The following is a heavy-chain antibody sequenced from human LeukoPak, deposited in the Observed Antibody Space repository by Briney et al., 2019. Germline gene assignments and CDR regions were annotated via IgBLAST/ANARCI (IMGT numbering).Heavy chain of an antibody. V-gene: IGHV3-7*04. Sequence: HAGGSLRLSCAASGFTFSNHWMSWVRQAPGKGLQWVANIKQDGSEAYDGDSVKGRFTISRDNAKNSLYLQMNSLRAEDTAVYYCARVEWMGRMDYWGQGTVITVSS. CDR1: GFTFSNHW. J-gene: IGHJ4*02. CDR2: IKQDGSEA. D-gene: IGHD3-3*01. CDR3: ARVEWMGRMDY.